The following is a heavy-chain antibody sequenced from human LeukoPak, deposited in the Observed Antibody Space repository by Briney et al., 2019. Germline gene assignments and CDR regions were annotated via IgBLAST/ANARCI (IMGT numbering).Heavy chain of an antibody. CDR1: GFTFSSYW. V-gene: IGHV3-23*01. Sequence: GGSLRLSCAASGFTFSSYWMNWVRQAPGKGLEWVSAISGSGGSTYYADSVKGRFTISRDNSKNTLYLQMNSLRAEDTAVYYCAKVALGCCSGGSCHGDFDYWGQGTLVTVSS. D-gene: IGHD2-15*01. CDR3: AKVALGCCSGGSCHGDFDY. J-gene: IGHJ4*02. CDR2: ISGSGGST.